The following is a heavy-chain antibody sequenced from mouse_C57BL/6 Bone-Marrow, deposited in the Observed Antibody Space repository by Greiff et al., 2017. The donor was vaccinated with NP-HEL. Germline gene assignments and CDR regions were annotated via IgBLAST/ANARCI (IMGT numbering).Heavy chain of an antibody. Sequence: QVQLQQSGAELVRPGTSVKVSCKASGYAFTNYLIEWVKQRPGQGLEWIGVIDPGSGGTNYNEKFKGKATLTADKSSSTAYMQLSSLTSEDSAVYFCARSLWLRRDLLAYWGQGTLVTVSA. J-gene: IGHJ3*01. CDR3: ARSLWLRRDLLAY. V-gene: IGHV1-54*01. CDR1: GYAFTNYL. D-gene: IGHD2-2*01. CDR2: IDPGSGGT.